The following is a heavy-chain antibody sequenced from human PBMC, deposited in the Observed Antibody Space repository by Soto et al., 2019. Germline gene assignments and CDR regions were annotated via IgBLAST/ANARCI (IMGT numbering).Heavy chain of an antibody. D-gene: IGHD6-13*01. CDR3: TRWGVGTTGSCDF. J-gene: IGHJ4*02. V-gene: IGHV3-23*01. Sequence: VQVLESGGGLVQPGGSLRLSCSVSGFAFGGFTMTWVRQAPGKGLEWVSSISGSAARTYYADSVQGRFTISRDNSKSTLYLQKNSLRVEVTAEYYCTRWGVGTTGSCDFWGQGTLVAVSS. CDR2: ISGSAART. CDR1: GFAFGGFT.